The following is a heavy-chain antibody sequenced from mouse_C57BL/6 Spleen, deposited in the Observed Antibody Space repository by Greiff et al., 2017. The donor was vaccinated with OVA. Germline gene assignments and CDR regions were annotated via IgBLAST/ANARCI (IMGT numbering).Heavy chain of an antibody. CDR3: ARGITGYFDY. CDR1: GFTFSSYG. D-gene: IGHD2-4*01. Sequence: EVQVVESGGDLVKPGGSLKLSCAASGFTFSSYGMSWVRQTPDKRLEWVATISSGGSYTYYPDSVKGRFTISRDNAKNTLYLQMSSLKSEDTAMYYCARGITGYFDYWGQGTTLTVSS. V-gene: IGHV5-6*01. CDR2: ISSGGSYT. J-gene: IGHJ2*01.